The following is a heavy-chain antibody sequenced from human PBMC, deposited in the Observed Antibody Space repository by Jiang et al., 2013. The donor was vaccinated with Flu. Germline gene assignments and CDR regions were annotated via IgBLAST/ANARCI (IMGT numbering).Heavy chain of an antibody. V-gene: IGHV4-61*02. CDR2: IYTSGST. D-gene: IGHD2-8*01. Sequence: PGLVKPSQTLSLTCTVSGGSISSGSYYWSWIRQPAGKGLEWIGRIYTSGSTNYNPSLKSRVTISVDTSKNQFSLKLSSVTAADTAVYYCARDRMSKGAFDIWGQGTMVTVSS. J-gene: IGHJ3*02. CDR1: GGSISSGSYY. CDR3: ARDRMSKGAFDI.